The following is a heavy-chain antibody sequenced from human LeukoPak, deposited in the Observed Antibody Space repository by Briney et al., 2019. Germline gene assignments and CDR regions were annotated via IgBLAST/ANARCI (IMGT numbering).Heavy chain of an antibody. CDR3: AKSDYYDESGHPSSFEY. J-gene: IGHJ4*02. Sequence: GESLRLSCAASGFPFISYAMSWVRQPPGKGLEWVSGVSGSGDTTYYADSVKDRFTTSRDNSKNTLYLQMDSLRAEDAAVYYCAKSDYYDESGHPSSFEYWGQGTLVTVSS. CDR1: GFPFISYA. V-gene: IGHV3-23*01. CDR2: VSGSGDTT. D-gene: IGHD3-16*01.